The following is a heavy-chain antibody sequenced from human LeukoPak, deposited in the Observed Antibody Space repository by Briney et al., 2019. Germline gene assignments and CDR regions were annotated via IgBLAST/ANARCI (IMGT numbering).Heavy chain of an antibody. CDR2: ISSSSSYI. J-gene: IGHJ4*02. CDR3: ARDFGQQLVPL. V-gene: IGHV3-21*01. D-gene: IGHD6-13*01. Sequence: PGGSLRLSCAASRFTFSSYSMNWVRQAPGKGLEWVSSISSSSSYIYYADSVKGRFTISRDNAKNSLYLQMSGLRAEDTAVYYCARDFGQQLVPLWGQGTLVTVSS. CDR1: RFTFSSYS.